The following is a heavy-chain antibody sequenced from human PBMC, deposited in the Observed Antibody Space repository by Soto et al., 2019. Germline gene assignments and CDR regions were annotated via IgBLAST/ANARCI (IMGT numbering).Heavy chain of an antibody. CDR3: ARGGLGYCISTSCYYYYGMDV. V-gene: IGHV3-30-3*01. CDR1: GFTFSSYA. J-gene: IGHJ6*02. CDR2: ISYDGSNK. D-gene: IGHD2-2*01. Sequence: PGGSLRLSCAASGFTFSSYAMHWVRQAPGKGLEWVAVISYDGSNKYYADSVKGRFTISRDNSKNTLYLQMNSLRAEDTAVYYCARGGLGYCISTSCYYYYGMDVWGQGTTVTV.